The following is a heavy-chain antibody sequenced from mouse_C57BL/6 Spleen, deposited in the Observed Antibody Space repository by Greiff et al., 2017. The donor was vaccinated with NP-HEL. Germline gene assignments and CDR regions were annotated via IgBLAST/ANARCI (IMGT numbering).Heavy chain of an antibody. CDR1: GYTFTDYE. V-gene: IGHV1-15*01. D-gene: IGHD2-5*01. J-gene: IGHJ3*01. Sequence: VQLQESGAELVRPGASVTLSCKASGYTFTDYEMHWVKQTPVHGLEWIGAIDPETGGTAYNQKFKGKAILTADKSSSTAYMELRSLTSEDSAVYYCTSLLLYSNYAFAYWGQGTLVTVSA. CDR3: TSLLLYSNYAFAY. CDR2: IDPETGGT.